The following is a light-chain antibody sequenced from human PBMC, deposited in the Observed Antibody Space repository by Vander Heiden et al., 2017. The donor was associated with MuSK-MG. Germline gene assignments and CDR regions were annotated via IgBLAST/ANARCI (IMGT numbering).Light chain of an antibody. CDR1: QRISGSY. J-gene: IGKJ5*01. Sequence: EIVLTQSPGTLSLSLGERATLSCRASQRISGSYFAWYQQRPGQAPRLLIYAASSRDAVIPDRFSGSESGTDFTLTINRGGLEDCAVYFCQQYDDSRENTFGQGTRLEIK. CDR2: AAS. CDR3: QQYDDSRENT. V-gene: IGKV3-20*01.